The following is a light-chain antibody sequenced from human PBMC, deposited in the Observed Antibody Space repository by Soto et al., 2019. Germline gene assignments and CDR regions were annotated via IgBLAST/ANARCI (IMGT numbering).Light chain of an antibody. CDR3: QQYNNWPPGT. Sequence: EIVMTQSPATLSVSPGERVTLSCRASQSVNSNLAWYQLKPGQAPGLLIYGASTRATGIPARISGSGSGTEFTLTISSLQSEDFAVYFCQQYNNWPPGTFGQGTKLQIK. CDR1: QSVNSN. V-gene: IGKV3-15*01. J-gene: IGKJ2*02. CDR2: GAS.